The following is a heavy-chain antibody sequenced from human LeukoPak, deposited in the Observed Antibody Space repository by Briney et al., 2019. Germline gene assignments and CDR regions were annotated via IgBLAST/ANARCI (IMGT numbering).Heavy chain of an antibody. D-gene: IGHD6-13*01. CDR2: ADYDGSDT. CDR3: ATLAAAGTNY. J-gene: IGHJ4*02. V-gene: IGHV3-74*01. Sequence: GGSLRLSCAASGFTFSRYWMHWVRQAPGKGLVWVSRADYDGSDTSYADSVRGRFTVSRDNAKNTLYLQMNSLSAEDTAVYYCATLAAAGTNYWGQGTLVTVSS. CDR1: GFTFSRYW.